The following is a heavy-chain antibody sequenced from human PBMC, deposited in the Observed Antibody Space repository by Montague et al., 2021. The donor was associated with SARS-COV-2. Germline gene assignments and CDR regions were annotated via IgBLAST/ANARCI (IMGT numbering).Heavy chain of an antibody. V-gene: IGHV4-39*01. Sequence: SEILSLTCSVSGVSISTSGYYWGWVRQSPGKGLEWIGSVHYSGGTNYNPSLESRVTIYVDTSKNMFSLRLRSVTAADTAVYYCARGISSWWAVGHWGQGILVTVSS. D-gene: IGHD6-13*01. CDR3: ARGISSWWAVGH. CDR2: VHYSGGT. CDR1: GVSISTSGYY. J-gene: IGHJ4*02.